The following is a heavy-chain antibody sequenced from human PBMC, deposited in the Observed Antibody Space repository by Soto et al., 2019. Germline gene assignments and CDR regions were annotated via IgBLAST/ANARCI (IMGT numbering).Heavy chain of an antibody. Sequence: GESLRLSYAASGFTFSDYSMNWVRQAPGRGLEWVSYISSNSFTIHYADSVEGRFTISRDNAKNMLYLQMNSLRVEDTAVYYCARDGIGGMTFRAYLDNWRQGTLVTVSS. CDR1: GFTFSDYS. D-gene: IGHD1-1*01. CDR3: ARDGIGGMTFRAYLDN. J-gene: IGHJ4*02. CDR2: ISSNSFTI. V-gene: IGHV3-48*01.